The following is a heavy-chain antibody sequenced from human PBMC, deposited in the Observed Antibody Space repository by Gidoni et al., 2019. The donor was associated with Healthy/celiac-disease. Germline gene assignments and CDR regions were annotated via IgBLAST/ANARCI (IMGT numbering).Heavy chain of an antibody. D-gene: IGHD2-15*01. CDR3: ARGRVVVVVAATRMYFQH. Sequence: QVQLQQWGAGLLKPSETLSLTSAVYGGSFSGYYWSWIRQPPGKGLEWIGAINHSGSTNYNPSLKSRVTISVDTSKNQFSLKLSSVTAADTAVYYCARGRVVVVVAATRMYFQHWGQGTLVTVSS. V-gene: IGHV4-34*01. J-gene: IGHJ1*01. CDR1: GGSFSGYY. CDR2: INHSGST.